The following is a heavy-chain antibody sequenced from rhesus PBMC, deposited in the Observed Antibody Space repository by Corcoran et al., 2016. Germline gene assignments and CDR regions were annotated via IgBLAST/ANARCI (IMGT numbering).Heavy chain of an antibody. J-gene: IGHJ4*01. Sequence: QEQLVQSGAEVKKPGASVKVSCKASGYIFTSYVISWLRQAPGQGVEWMGGIHPGYGSTSYAHKFQGRVTITADMSTSTVYMELSSLRSEDMAVYYCAAGLTGLFDYWGQGVLVTVSS. CDR3: AAGLTGLFDY. CDR1: GYIFTSYV. V-gene: IGHV1-70*01. D-gene: IGHD7-45*01. CDR2: IHPGYGST.